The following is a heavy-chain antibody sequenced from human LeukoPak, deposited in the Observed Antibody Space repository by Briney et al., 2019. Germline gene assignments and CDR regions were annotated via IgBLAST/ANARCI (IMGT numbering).Heavy chain of an antibody. V-gene: IGHV3-23*01. CDR3: AKDRVSSVTTNYFDY. J-gene: IGHJ4*02. CDR2: SSGSGGTT. D-gene: IGHD4-17*01. CDR1: GFTFSNYV. Sequence: PGGSLRLSCVAAGFTFSNYVMSWVRQTPGKGLEWVSSSSGSGGTTYYADSVKGRFTISRDNSRNTLYLQMNSLRAEDTAVYYCAKDRVSSVTTNYFDYWGQGTLVTVSS.